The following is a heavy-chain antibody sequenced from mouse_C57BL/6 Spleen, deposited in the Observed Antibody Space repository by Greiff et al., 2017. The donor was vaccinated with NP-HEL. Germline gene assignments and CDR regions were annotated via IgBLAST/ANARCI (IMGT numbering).Heavy chain of an antibody. CDR2: IHPNSGST. Sequence: VQLQQSGAELVKPGASVKLSCKASGYTFTSYWMHWVKQRPGQGLEWIGMIHPNSGSTNYNEKFKSKATLTVDKSSSTAYMQLSSLTSEDSAVYYCAREGISRGFASWGQGTLVTVSA. V-gene: IGHV1-64*01. J-gene: IGHJ3*01. CDR1: GYTFTSYW. CDR3: AREGISRGFAS.